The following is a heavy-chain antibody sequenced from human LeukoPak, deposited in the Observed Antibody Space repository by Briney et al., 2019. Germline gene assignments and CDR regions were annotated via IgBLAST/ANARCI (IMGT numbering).Heavy chain of an antibody. Sequence: SQTLSLTCTVSGGSISSGGYYWSWIRHHPGKGLEWIGYIYYSGSTYYNPSLRSRLTISVDTSKNQFSLNLSSVTAAETAVYYCARDNRHSWFDPWGQGTLVTVSS. V-gene: IGHV4-31*03. CDR2: IYYSGST. CDR3: ARDNRHSWFDP. CDR1: GGSISSGGYY. J-gene: IGHJ5*02. D-gene: IGHD1-14*01.